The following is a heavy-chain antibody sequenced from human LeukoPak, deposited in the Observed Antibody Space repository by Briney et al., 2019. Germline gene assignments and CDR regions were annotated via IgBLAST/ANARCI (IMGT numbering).Heavy chain of an antibody. CDR2: IIPIFGTA. D-gene: IGHD2-21*02. Sequence: SVKVSCKASGGTFISYAISWVRQAPGQGLEWMGGIIPIFGTANYAQKFQGRVTITTDESTSTAYMELSSLRSEDTAVYYCARRCRGDYYLDHWGQGTVVRVS. J-gene: IGHJ4*02. CDR3: ARRCRGDYYLDH. V-gene: IGHV1-69*05. CDR1: GGTFISYA.